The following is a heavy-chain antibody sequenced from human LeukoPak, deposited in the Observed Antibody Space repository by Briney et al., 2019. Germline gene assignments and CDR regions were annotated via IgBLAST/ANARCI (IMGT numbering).Heavy chain of an antibody. CDR3: ARDNREQQLVPPTFDY. CDR2: IYYSGST. CDR1: GGSISSYY. V-gene: IGHV4-59*01. Sequence: SETLSLTCTVSGGSISSYYWSWIRQPPGKGLEWIGYIYYSGSTNYNPSLKSRVTISVDTSKNQFSLKLSSVTAADTAVYYCARDNREQQLVPPTFDYWGQGTLVTVSS. J-gene: IGHJ4*02. D-gene: IGHD6-13*01.